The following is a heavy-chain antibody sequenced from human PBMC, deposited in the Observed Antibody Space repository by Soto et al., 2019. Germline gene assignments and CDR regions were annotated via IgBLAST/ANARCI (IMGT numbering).Heavy chain of an antibody. Sequence: GGSLRLSCTASGFSFSSNSMAWVRQAPGKGLEWVSSISDNADRTFYADSVKGRFTFSRDNSRNKLYLQMNSLRAEDTALYYCVILALGKFDFWGQGTLVTVSS. D-gene: IGHD1-26*01. CDR1: GFSFSSNS. J-gene: IGHJ4*02. CDR2: ISDNADRT. V-gene: IGHV3-23*01. CDR3: VILALGKFDF.